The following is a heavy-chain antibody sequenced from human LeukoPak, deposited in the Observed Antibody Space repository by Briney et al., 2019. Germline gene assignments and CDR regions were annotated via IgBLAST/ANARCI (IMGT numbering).Heavy chain of an antibody. Sequence: GASVKVSCKASGGTFSSYAISWVRQAPGQGLEWMGGIIPIFGTANYAQKFQGRVTITADESTSTAYMELSSLRSEDTAVYYCARDYYGGNSPPFLHWGQGTLVTVSS. D-gene: IGHD4-23*01. J-gene: IGHJ1*01. V-gene: IGHV1-69*01. CDR3: ARDYYGGNSPPFLH. CDR2: IIPIFGTA. CDR1: GGTFSSYA.